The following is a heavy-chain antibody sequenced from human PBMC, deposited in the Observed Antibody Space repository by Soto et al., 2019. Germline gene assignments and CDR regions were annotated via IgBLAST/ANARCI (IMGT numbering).Heavy chain of an antibody. V-gene: IGHV4-30-4*01. CDR2: IYYSGST. CDR3: ARDSDEMATMLAY. CDR1: GGSISSGDYY. Sequence: SETLSLTCTVSGGSISSGDYYWSWIRQPPGKGLEWIGYIYYSGSTYYNPSLKSRVTISVDTSKNQFSLKLSSVTAADTAVYYCARDSDEMATMLAYWGQGTLVTVSS. J-gene: IGHJ4*02. D-gene: IGHD5-12*01.